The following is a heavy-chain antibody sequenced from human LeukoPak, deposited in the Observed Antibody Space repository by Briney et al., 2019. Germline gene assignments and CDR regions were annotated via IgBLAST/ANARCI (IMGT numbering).Heavy chain of an antibody. V-gene: IGHV4-61*02. CDR3: SRTTEGGYTYGYFYYYYMDV. CDR2: IYTSGST. Sequence: SETLSLTCTVSGGSISSGSYYWSWIRQPAGKGLEWIGRIYTSGSTNYNPSLKSRVTISVDTSKNQFSLKLTSVTAADTAVYYCSRTTEGGYTYGYFYYYYMDVWGKGTTVTISS. J-gene: IGHJ6*03. CDR1: GGSISSGSYY. D-gene: IGHD5-18*01.